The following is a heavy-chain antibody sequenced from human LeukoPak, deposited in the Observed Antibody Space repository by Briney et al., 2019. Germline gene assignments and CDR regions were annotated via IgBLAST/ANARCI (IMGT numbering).Heavy chain of an antibody. CDR3: ARIGAGSSRDY. Sequence: GGSLRLSCAASGFTFSKYWMNWVRQAPGKGLEWVANIKQDGSEKFYVDSVKGRFTISRDNAKNSLYLQMNSLRAEDTAVYYCARIGAGSSRDYWGQGTLVTVSS. CDR2: IKQDGSEK. D-gene: IGHD6-13*01. J-gene: IGHJ4*02. V-gene: IGHV3-7*04. CDR1: GFTFSKYW.